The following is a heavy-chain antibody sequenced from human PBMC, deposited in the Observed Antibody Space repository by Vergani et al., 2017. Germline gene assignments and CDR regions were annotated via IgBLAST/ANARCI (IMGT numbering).Heavy chain of an antibody. V-gene: IGHV3-33*08. Sequence: QVHLVESGGGVVQPGRSLRLSCVVSVFTSSYYGMHWVRQAPGKGLEWVAVTWYDGNNKQYADSVKGRFTISRDNSKSTMYLQMNSLRDEDTGVYYCARDLRLLYNRFDPWGQGTLVTVSS. CDR3: ARDLRLLYNRFDP. J-gene: IGHJ5*02. CDR2: TWYDGNNK. CDR1: VFTSSYYG. D-gene: IGHD1-14*01.